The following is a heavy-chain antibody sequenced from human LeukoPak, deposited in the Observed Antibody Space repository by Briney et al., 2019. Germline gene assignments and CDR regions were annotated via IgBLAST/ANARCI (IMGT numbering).Heavy chain of an antibody. CDR2: TNSGGTST. CDR3: AKQSYARSLGE. J-gene: IGHJ4*02. Sequence: GGSLRLSCGTSGFPFGDFSMSWVRQASGKGLEWISTTNSGGTSTYYTESVKGRFTISRDNSKNTLYLQMSSLRVEDTAVYYCAKQSYARSLGEGGPGTLVSVSS. D-gene: IGHD2-8*01. CDR1: GFPFGDFS. V-gene: IGHV3-23*01.